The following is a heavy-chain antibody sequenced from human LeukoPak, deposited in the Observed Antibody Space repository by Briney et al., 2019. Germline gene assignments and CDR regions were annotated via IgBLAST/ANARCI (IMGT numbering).Heavy chain of an antibody. CDR1: GYTFTDYY. Sequence: ASVKVSCKASGYTFTDYYMHWVRQAPGQGFEWMGWINPNDGDTNYAQKFQGRVTMTRDTSISTAHMEVIRLRSDDTAVYYCARANFLYCSSSTCLFDYWGQGTLVTVSS. CDR3: ARANFLYCSSSTCLFDY. V-gene: IGHV1-2*02. D-gene: IGHD2-2*01. CDR2: INPNDGDT. J-gene: IGHJ4*02.